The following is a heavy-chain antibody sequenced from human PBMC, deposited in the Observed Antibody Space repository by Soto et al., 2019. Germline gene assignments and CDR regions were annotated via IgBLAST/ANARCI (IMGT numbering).Heavy chain of an antibody. D-gene: IGHD3-10*01. J-gene: IGHJ3*02. CDR1: GYTFTSYG. V-gene: IGHV1-18*04. Sequence: ASVKVSCKASGYTFTSYGISWVRQAPGQGLEWMGWISAYNGNTNYAQKLQGRVTMTTDTSTSTAYMELRSLRSDDTAVYYCARNYYGSGSYGSGAFDIWGQGTMVTVS. CDR3: ARNYYGSGSYGSGAFDI. CDR2: ISAYNGNT.